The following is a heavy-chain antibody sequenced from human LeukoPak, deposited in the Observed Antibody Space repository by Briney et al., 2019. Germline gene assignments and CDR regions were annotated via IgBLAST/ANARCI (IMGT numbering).Heavy chain of an antibody. CDR2: IYTSGST. J-gene: IGHJ4*02. CDR3: ARERTDTSVDY. D-gene: IGHD5-18*01. CDR1: GGSISSGSYY. V-gene: IGHV4-61*02. Sequence: PSQTLSLTCTVSGGSISSGSYYWTWIRQPAGKGLEWIGRIYTSGSTNHNPSLKSRVTISLDTSKNQFSLKLISVTAADTAVYFCARERTDTSVDYWGQGTLVTVSS.